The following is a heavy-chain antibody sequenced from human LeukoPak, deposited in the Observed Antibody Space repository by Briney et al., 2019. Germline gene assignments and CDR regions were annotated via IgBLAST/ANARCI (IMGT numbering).Heavy chain of an antibody. V-gene: IGHV5-51*01. CDR1: GYSFNSYW. CDR3: ARPPGIAAGGGDL. J-gene: IGHJ5*02. D-gene: IGHD6-13*01. CDR2: IYPGDSDT. Sequence: GESLKISCKGSGYSFNSYWIGWVRQMPGKGLEWMGIIYPGDSDTRYSPSFQGQVTNSADKSISTAYLQWSSLKASDTALYYCARPPGIAAGGGDLWGQGTLVPLPS.